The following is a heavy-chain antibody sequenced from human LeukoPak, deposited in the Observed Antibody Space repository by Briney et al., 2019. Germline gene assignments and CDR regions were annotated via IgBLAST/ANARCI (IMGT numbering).Heavy chain of an antibody. V-gene: IGHV3-21*06. CDR3: ARVKGGVLDY. CDR2: ISFSSSYI. CDR1: GFTFSTFT. D-gene: IGHD3-16*01. Sequence: GGSLRLSCEASGFTFSTFTMNWVRQAPGKGLEWVSSISFSSSYIYYADSMKGRLTVSRDNAKSSLYLQMNSLRAEDTAVYYCARVKGGVLDYWGQGTLVTVSS. J-gene: IGHJ4*02.